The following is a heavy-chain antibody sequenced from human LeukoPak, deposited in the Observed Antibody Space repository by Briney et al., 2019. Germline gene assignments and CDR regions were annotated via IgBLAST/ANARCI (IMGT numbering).Heavy chain of an antibody. V-gene: IGHV4-39*01. CDR2: THYSGTT. Sequence: SETLSLTCTVSGGSLSSSIYYWGWIRQPPGKGLEFLGTTHYSGTTYYNPSLKSRVTISLNTSKNQFSLKLSSVTAADTAVYYCARVGNYSDSSGSLYYFHYWGQGTLVTVSS. CDR1: GGSLSSSIYY. CDR3: ARVGNYSDSSGSLYYFHY. J-gene: IGHJ4*02. D-gene: IGHD3-22*01.